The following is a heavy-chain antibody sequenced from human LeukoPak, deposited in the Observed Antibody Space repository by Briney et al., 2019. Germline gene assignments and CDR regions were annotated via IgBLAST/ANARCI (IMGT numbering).Heavy chain of an antibody. Sequence: GGSLRLSCAASGFTFSSYGMHWVRQAPGKGVEWGAVIWCDGSNKYYADSVKGRFTISRDNSKNTLYLQMNSLRAEDTAVYYCARDGVPAAMAGGNWFDPWGQGTLVTVSS. V-gene: IGHV3-33*01. J-gene: IGHJ5*02. CDR2: IWCDGSNK. D-gene: IGHD2-2*01. CDR1: GFTFSSYG. CDR3: ARDGVPAAMAGGNWFDP.